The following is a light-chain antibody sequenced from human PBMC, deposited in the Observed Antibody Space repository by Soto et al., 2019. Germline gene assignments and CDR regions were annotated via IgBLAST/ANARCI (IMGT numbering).Light chain of an antibody. CDR3: QHYNSYSEA. CDR2: KAS. J-gene: IGKJ1*01. CDR1: QTISSW. V-gene: IGKV1-5*03. Sequence: DIQMTQSPSTLSGSVGDRVTITCRASQTISSWLAWYQQKPGKAPKLLIYKASTLKSGVTSRFSGSGSGTGFTLTISSLQPDDFATYYCQHYNSYSEAFGQGTQVELK.